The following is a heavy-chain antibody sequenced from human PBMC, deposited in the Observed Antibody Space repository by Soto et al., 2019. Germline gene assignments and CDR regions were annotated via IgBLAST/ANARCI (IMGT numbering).Heavy chain of an antibody. CDR3: ARATDCSGGSCYSRGFGY. V-gene: IGHV2-5*01. CDR2: IYWNDDK. CDR1: GFSLSTSGVG. J-gene: IGHJ4*02. D-gene: IGHD2-15*01. Sequence: QITLKESGPTLVKPTQTLTLTCTFSGFSLSTSGVGVGWIRQPPGKALEWLALIYWNDDKRYSQSLKSRLTIPKDTSKDQVVVTMTHMDPVDTATYYCARATDCSGGSCYSRGFGYWGQGTLVTVSS.